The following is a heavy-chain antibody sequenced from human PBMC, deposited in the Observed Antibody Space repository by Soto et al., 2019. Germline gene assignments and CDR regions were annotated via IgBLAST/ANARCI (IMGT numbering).Heavy chain of an antibody. CDR3: AGGDYYHSSGYYFYYYTMDV. J-gene: IGHJ6*02. V-gene: IGHV4-39*01. CDR1: GGSIGSSSYY. CDR2: VYYGGST. Sequence: PSLPLRLTCTVSGGSIGSSSYYWSWIRQPPGKGLEWIGNVYYGGSTYYNPSLKSRVTISVETSKSQFSLKLSSVTAADTAVYYCAGGDYYHSSGYYFYYYTMDVWGQGTTVTVSS. D-gene: IGHD3-22*01.